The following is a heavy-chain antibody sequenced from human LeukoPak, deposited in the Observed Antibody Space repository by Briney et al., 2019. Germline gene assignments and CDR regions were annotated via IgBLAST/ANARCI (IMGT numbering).Heavy chain of an antibody. CDR1: GGTFSSYA. CDR2: TIPIFGIA. V-gene: IGHV1-69*04. D-gene: IGHD1-1*01. J-gene: IGHJ4*02. Sequence: SVKVSCKASGGTFSSYAISWVRQAPGQGLEWMGRTIPIFGIANYAQKFQGRVTITADKSTSTAYMELSSLRSEDTAVYYCARSLGTTFGVDYWGQGTLVTVSS. CDR3: ARSLGTTFGVDY.